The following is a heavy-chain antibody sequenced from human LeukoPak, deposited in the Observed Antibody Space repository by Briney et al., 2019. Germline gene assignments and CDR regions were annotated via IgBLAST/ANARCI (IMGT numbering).Heavy chain of an antibody. J-gene: IGHJ5*02. CDR2: IYPGDSNT. V-gene: IGHV5-51*01. D-gene: IGHD2-15*01. CDR3: ARHRILDTDCSDGGCPSWFDP. Sequence: GESLKISCKGSGYSFTSYWIGWVRQMPGKGLEWMGIIYPGDSNTRYSPSFQGQVTISADKSISTAYLQWSSLKASDTAMYYCARHRILDTDCSDGGCPSWFDPWGQGTLVTVSS. CDR1: GYSFTSYW.